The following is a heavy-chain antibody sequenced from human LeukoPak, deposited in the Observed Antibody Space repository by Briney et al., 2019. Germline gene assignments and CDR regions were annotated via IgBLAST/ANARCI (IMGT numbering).Heavy chain of an antibody. CDR1: GGSISSSSYY. CDR3: ARLRTTHDAFDI. CDR2: IYYSGGT. V-gene: IGHV4-39*01. Sequence: SETLSLTCTVSGGSISSSSYYWDWIRQPPGERLEWIGSIYYSGGTYYNPSLKSRVTISVDTSKNQFPLKLSSVTAADTAVYYCARLRTTHDAFDIWGQGTMVTVSS. J-gene: IGHJ3*02. D-gene: IGHD1-7*01.